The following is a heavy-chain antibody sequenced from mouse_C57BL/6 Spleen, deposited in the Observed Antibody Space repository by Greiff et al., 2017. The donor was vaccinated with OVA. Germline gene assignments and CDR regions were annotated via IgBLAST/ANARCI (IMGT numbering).Heavy chain of an antibody. Sequence: QVQLQQPGAELVRPGSSVKLSCKASGYTFTSYWMHWVKQRPIQGLEWIGNIDPSDSETHYNQKFKDKATLTVDKSSSTAYMQLSSLTSEDSAVYDCATQTAQATCAYWGQGTLVTVSA. CDR2: IDPSDSET. J-gene: IGHJ3*01. V-gene: IGHV1-52*01. CDR1: GYTFTSYW. D-gene: IGHD3-2*02. CDR3: ATQTAQATCAY.